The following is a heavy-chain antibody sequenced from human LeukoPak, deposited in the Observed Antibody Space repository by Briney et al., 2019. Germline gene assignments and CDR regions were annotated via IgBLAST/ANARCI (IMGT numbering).Heavy chain of an antibody. CDR3: ARGARAGYDLEPFDY. CDR2: IYYSGST. J-gene: IGHJ4*02. CDR1: GGSMSSYY. V-gene: IGHV4-59*12. D-gene: IGHD5-24*01. Sequence: PSETLSLTCTVSGGSMSSYYWSWIRQPPGKGLEWIGYIYYSGSTKYNPSLKSRVTISVDTSKNQFSLKLSSVTAADTAVYYCARGARAGYDLEPFDYWGQGTLVTVSS.